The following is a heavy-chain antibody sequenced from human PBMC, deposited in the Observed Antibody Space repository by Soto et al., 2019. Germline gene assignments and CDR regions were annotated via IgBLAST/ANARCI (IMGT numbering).Heavy chain of an antibody. CDR3: AREGGEGNYFDY. D-gene: IGHD3-16*01. CDR2: IYYSGTT. Sequence: SETLSLTCTVSGGSISSSSYYWGWIRQPPGKGLEWIGSIYYSGTTYYNPSLKSRVTIPVDTSKNQFSLKLSSVTAADTAVYYCAREGGEGNYFDYWGQGTPVTVS. V-gene: IGHV4-39*02. J-gene: IGHJ4*02. CDR1: GGSISSSSYY.